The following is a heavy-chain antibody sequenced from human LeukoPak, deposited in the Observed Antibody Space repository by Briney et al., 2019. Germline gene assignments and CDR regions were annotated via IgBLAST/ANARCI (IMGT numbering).Heavy chain of an antibody. D-gene: IGHD3-3*01. CDR3: ARILRFRTWNYCYYYGMDV. Sequence: SETLSLTCAVYGGSFSGYYWSWIRQPPGKGLEWIGEINHSGSTNYNPSLKSRVTISVDTSKNQFSLKLSSVTAADTAVYYCARILRFRTWNYCYYYGMDVWGQGTTVTVSS. CDR1: GGSFSGYY. CDR2: INHSGST. V-gene: IGHV4-34*01. J-gene: IGHJ6*02.